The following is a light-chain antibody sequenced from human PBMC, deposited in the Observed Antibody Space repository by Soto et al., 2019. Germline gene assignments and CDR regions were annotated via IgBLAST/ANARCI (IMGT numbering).Light chain of an antibody. CDR3: AAWDDSLNAVV. CDR2: HNN. J-gene: IGLJ2*01. Sequence: QAVVTQPPSASGTPGQRVTISCSGSNSNVGSNTVDWYQQLPGTAPKLLIYHNNQRPSGVPDRLSGSKSGTSASLAIRGLQSEDEADYYCAAWDDSLNAVVFGGGTQLTVL. V-gene: IGLV1-44*01. CDR1: NSNVGSNT.